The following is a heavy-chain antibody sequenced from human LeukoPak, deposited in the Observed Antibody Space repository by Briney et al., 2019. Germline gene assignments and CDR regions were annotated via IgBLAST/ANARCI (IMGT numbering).Heavy chain of an antibody. J-gene: IGHJ4*01. CDR2: IDGGGSST. V-gene: IGHV3-74*01. CDR1: GFTFSYHW. Sequence: GGSLRLSCGASGFTFSYHWMHWVRQVPGKGLVWVSRIDGGGSSTSYADSVKGRFSISRDNAKSTLYLQMSSLRAEDTAVYYCARGPGSSGGAYIGDYWGPGTLVTVSS. D-gene: IGHD3-22*01. CDR3: ARGPGSSGGAYIGDY.